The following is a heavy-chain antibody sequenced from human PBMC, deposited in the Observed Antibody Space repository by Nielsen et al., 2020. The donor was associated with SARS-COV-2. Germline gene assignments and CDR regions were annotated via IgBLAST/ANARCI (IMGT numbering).Heavy chain of an antibody. CDR2: IWYDGSNK. Sequence: GGSLRLSCAASGFTFSSYGMHWVRQAPGKGLEWVAVIWYDGSNKYYADSVKGRFTISRDNSKNTLYLQMNSLRAKDTAVYYCARDITGYSYGYGPDYWGQGTLVTVSS. J-gene: IGHJ4*02. CDR3: ARDITGYSYGYGPDY. CDR1: GFTFSSYG. D-gene: IGHD5-18*01. V-gene: IGHV3-33*08.